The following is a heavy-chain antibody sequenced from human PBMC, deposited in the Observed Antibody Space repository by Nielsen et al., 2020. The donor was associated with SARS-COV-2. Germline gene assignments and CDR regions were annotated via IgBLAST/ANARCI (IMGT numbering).Heavy chain of an antibody. J-gene: IGHJ6*02. CDR1: GFTFDDHG. CDR3: AKSLLVGGLPGYGMDV. V-gene: IGHV3-20*04. Sequence: GGSLRLSCAASGFTFDDHGMSWVRQAPGKGLEWVCGINWNGGSTGYADSVKGRFTISRDNSKNMLYLQMNSLRPEDTAVYYCAKSLLVGGLPGYGMDVWGQGTTVTVSS. CDR2: INWNGGST. D-gene: IGHD1-26*01.